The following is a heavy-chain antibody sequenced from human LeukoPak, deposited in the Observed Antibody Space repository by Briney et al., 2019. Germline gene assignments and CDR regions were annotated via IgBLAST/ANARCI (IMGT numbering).Heavy chain of an antibody. Sequence: GGSLRLSCVASGFTFSSNGMHWVRQAPGKGLEWVTFIQYDGSKKYYADSVKGRFTISRDNSKNTLYLDMNSLRAEDTAVYYCAKDIGSYYDYWGQGILVTVSS. V-gene: IGHV3-30*02. D-gene: IGHD3-10*01. CDR2: IQYDGSKK. J-gene: IGHJ4*02. CDR3: AKDIGSYYDY. CDR1: GFTFSSNG.